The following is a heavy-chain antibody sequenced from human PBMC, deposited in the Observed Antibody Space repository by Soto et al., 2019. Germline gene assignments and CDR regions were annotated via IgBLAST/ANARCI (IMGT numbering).Heavy chain of an antibody. CDR3: ARLDVDTAMGKGFFVDY. D-gene: IGHD5-18*01. J-gene: IGHJ4*02. V-gene: IGHV4-39*01. Sequence: SETLSLTCTVSGGSISSSSYYWGWIRQPPGKGLEWIGSIYYSGSTYYNPSLKSRVTISVDTSKNQFSLKLSSVTAADTAVYYCARLDVDTAMGKGFFVDYWGQGTLVTVAS. CDR2: IYYSGST. CDR1: GGSISSSSYY.